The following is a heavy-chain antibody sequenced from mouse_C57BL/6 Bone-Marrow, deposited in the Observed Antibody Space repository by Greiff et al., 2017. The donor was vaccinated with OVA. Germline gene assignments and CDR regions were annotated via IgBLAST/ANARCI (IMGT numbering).Heavy chain of an antibody. J-gene: IGHJ1*03. CDR2: ISDGCSYT. CDR1: GFTFSSYA. Sequence: EVQLVESGGGLVKPGGSLKLSCAASGFTFSSYAMSWVRQTPEKRLEWVATISDGCSYTYYPDNVKGRFTISRDNAKNNLYLQMSHLKSEDTAMYYCARPPYYYGSSYGYFDVWGTGTTVTVSS. CDR3: ARPPYYYGSSYGYFDV. D-gene: IGHD1-1*01. V-gene: IGHV5-4*01.